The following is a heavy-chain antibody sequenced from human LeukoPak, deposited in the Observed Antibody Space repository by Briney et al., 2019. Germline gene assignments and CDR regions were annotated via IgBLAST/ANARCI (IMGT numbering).Heavy chain of an antibody. CDR1: GYTFTDYY. CDR2: INPKIGGT. Sequence: ASVTVSCKTSGYTFTDYYIHWVRQAPGQGLESMGWINPKIGGTNYAPRFQGRVSMTSDTSITTAYMQLRRVRSDDTAVYYCARDSSRRPQKYDIATSFSTENWGQGTLVAVSS. J-gene: IGHJ4*02. V-gene: IGHV1-2*02. CDR3: ARDSSRRPQKYDIATSFSTEN. D-gene: IGHD3-9*01.